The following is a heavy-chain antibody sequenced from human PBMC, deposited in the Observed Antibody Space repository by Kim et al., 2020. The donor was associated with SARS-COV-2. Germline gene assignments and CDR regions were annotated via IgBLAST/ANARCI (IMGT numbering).Heavy chain of an antibody. J-gene: IGHJ4*02. CDR3: AKDSQVRGNLPLLRYFDWLFPTFDY. V-gene: IGHV3-23*01. CDR1: GFTFSSYA. Sequence: GGSLRLSCAASGFTFSSYAMSWVRQAPGKGLEWVSAISGSGGSTYYADSVKGRFTISRDNSKNTLYLQMNSLRAEDTAVYYCAKDSQVRGNLPLLRYFDWLFPTFDYWGQGTLVTVSS. D-gene: IGHD3-9*01. CDR2: ISGSGGST.